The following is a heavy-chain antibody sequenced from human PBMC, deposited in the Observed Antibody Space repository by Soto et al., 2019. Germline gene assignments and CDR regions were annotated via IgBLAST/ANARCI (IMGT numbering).Heavy chain of an antibody. D-gene: IGHD6-13*01. V-gene: IGHV1-18*01. CDR3: ARDKISNYYYGMDV. Sequence: QVQLVQSGAEVKKPGASVKVSCKASGYTFTSYGISWVRQAPGQGLEWMGWISAYNGNTNDAQKLQGRVTMTTDTSTSTAYMERRSLRSDDTAVYYGARDKISNYYYGMDVWGQGTTVTVSS. J-gene: IGHJ6*02. CDR2: ISAYNGNT. CDR1: GYTFTSYG.